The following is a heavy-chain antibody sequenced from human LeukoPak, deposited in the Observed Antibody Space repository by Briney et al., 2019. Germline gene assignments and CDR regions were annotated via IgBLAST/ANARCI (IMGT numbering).Heavy chain of an antibody. J-gene: IGHJ4*02. CDR3: ARDKPAAGANYFDY. CDR1: GGSITSGNW. Sequence: SETLSHTCAVSGGSITSGNWWTWVRQPPRRGLEWIGEIYHSGSTNYNPSLKSRVTISVDKSKNQFSLNLSSVTAADTAVYYCARDKPAAGANYFDYWGQGTLVTVSS. D-gene: IGHD6-13*01. CDR2: IYHSGST. V-gene: IGHV4-4*02.